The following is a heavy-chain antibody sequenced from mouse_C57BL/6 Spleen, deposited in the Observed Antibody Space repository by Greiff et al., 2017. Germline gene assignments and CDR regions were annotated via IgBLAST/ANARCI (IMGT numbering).Heavy chain of an antibody. CDR2: IDPSDSYT. V-gene: IGHV1-50*01. Sequence: VQLQQPGAELVKPGASVKLSCKASGYTFTSYWMQWVKQRPGQGLEWIGEIDPSDSYTNYNQKFKSKATFTVDTSSSAAYMQLSSLTSEDSAVYYCARNYDYDTELDYWGPGTTLTVSS. D-gene: IGHD2-4*01. CDR3: ARNYDYDTELDY. J-gene: IGHJ2*01. CDR1: GYTFTSYW.